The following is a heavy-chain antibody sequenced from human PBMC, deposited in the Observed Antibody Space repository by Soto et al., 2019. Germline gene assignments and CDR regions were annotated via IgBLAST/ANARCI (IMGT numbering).Heavy chain of an antibody. CDR1: GYTFRNFG. CDR3: ARDPSVTQELSLFRGFGAFDI. CDR2: ISAYNANA. Sequence: GASVKVSCKASGYTFRNFGISWVRQAPGQGLEWMGWISAYNANANYAQKLQGRVTMTTDTSTSTAYMELRSLRSDDTAVYYCARDPSVTQELSLFRGFGAFDIWGQATMVTVSS. J-gene: IGHJ3*02. V-gene: IGHV1-18*01. D-gene: IGHD3-16*02.